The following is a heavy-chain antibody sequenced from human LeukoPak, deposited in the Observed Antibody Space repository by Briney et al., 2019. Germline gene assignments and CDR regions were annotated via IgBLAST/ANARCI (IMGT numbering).Heavy chain of an antibody. CDR2: INHSGST. CDR3: ARGGYCSSTSCYTELGFDP. Sequence: SETLSLTCAVYGGSFSGYYWSWIRQPPGKGLEWIGEINHSGSTNYNPSLKSRVTISVDTSKNQFSLKLSSVTAADTAVYYCARGGYCSSTSCYTELGFDPWGQGTLVTASS. CDR1: GGSFSGYY. V-gene: IGHV4-34*01. D-gene: IGHD2-2*02. J-gene: IGHJ5*02.